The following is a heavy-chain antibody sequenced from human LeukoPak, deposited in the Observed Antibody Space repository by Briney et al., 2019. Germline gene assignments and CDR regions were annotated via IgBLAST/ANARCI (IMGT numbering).Heavy chain of an antibody. CDR1: GFTFSSYG. Sequence: GGSLRLSCVASGFTFSSYGMHWVRQAPGKGLEWVAFIRYDGSNKYYADSVKGRFTISRDNAKNSLYLQMNSLRAEDTAVYYCARSMIVVVNGAFDIWGQGTMVTVSS. CDR3: ARSMIVVVNGAFDI. V-gene: IGHV3-30*02. D-gene: IGHD3-22*01. J-gene: IGHJ3*02. CDR2: IRYDGSNK.